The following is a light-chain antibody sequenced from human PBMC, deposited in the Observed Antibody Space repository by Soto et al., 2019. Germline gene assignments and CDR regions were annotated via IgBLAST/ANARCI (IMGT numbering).Light chain of an antibody. Sequence: DIQMTQSPSTLSASVGDRVTITFRASQSISIWLAWYQEKPGKAPKLLIYKASILGSGVPSRFSGSGSGTEFTLTISGLQPDDLATYYCQQYNTYRTFGQGTKVDIK. J-gene: IGKJ1*01. CDR3: QQYNTYRT. CDR2: KAS. V-gene: IGKV1-5*03. CDR1: QSISIW.